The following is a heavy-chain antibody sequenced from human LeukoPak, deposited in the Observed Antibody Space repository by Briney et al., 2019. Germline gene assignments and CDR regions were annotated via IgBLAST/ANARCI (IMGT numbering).Heavy chain of an antibody. V-gene: IGHV2-5*01. CDR3: AHRRYYYDSSGSPLGAFDI. CDR2: IYWNDDK. J-gene: IGHJ3*02. CDR1: GFSLSTSGVG. D-gene: IGHD3-22*01. Sequence: ESGPTLVKPTQTLMLTCTFSGFSLSTSGVGVGWIRQPPGKALEWLALIYWNDDKRYSPSLKSRLTVTKDTSKNQVVLTMTNMDPVDTATYYCAHRRYYYDSSGSPLGAFDIWGQGTMVTVSS.